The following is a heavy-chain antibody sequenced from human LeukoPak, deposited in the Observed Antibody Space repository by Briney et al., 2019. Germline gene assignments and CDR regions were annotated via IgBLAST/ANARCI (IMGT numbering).Heavy chain of an antibody. J-gene: IGHJ4*02. CDR3: ARRRNADY. V-gene: IGHV5-51*01. Sequence: GESLQISCQGSGSSFTSYWIGWVRQLPGKGLEWMGIIYPGDSDTRYSPSFQGQVTISADKSISTAYLQWSSLKASDTAMYYRARRRNADYWGQGTLVTVSS. CDR2: IYPGDSDT. CDR1: GSSFTSYW. D-gene: IGHD1-14*01.